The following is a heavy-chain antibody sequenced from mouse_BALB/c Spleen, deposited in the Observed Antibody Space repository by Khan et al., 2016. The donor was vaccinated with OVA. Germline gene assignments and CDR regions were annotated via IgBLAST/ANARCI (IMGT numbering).Heavy chain of an antibody. D-gene: IGHD1-1*01. Sequence: EVELVESGPGLVKPSQSLSLTCTVTGYSITSNYAWNWIRQFPGNKLEWMGYISYSGSTNYNPSLKSRISITRDTSKNQFFLQLNSVTTEDTATYYCARMNYYGYAMDYWGQGTSITVSS. CDR3: ARMNYYGYAMDY. V-gene: IGHV3-2*02. J-gene: IGHJ4*01. CDR2: ISYSGST. CDR1: GYSITSNYA.